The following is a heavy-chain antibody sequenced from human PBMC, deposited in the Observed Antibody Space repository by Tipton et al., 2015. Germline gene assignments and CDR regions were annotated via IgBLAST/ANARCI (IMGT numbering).Heavy chain of an antibody. Sequence: GSLRLSCSAAGFTLSRYAMNWVRQAPGKGLEWVSYISSSGSTIYYADSVKGRFTISRDNAKNSLYLQMNSLRAEDTAVYYCARDPVVALGDFDYWGQGTLVTVSS. CDR1: GFTLSRYA. J-gene: IGHJ4*02. CDR3: ARDPVVALGDFDY. CDR2: ISSSGSTI. V-gene: IGHV3-48*03. D-gene: IGHD3-16*01.